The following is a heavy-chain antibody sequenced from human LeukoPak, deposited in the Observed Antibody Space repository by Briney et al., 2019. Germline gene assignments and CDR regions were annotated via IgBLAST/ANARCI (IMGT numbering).Heavy chain of an antibody. D-gene: IGHD3-22*01. CDR2: ISGSGGST. J-gene: IGHJ4*02. Sequence: PGGSLRLSCAASGFTFSSYAMSWVRQAPGKVLEWVSAISGSGGSTYYADSVKGRFTISRDNSKNTLYLQMNSLRAEDTAVYYCAKRHITMIVVVIPGGLDYWGQGTLVTVSS. CDR1: GFTFSSYA. V-gene: IGHV3-23*01. CDR3: AKRHITMIVVVIPGGLDY.